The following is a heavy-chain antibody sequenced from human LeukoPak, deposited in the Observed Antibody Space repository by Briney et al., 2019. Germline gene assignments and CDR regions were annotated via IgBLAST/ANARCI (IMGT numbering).Heavy chain of an antibody. D-gene: IGHD3-22*01. J-gene: IGHJ4*02. CDR3: ARESYYDSSGYYGHGDY. V-gene: IGHV3-11*01. CDR1: GFTFSDYY. CDR2: ISSSGSTI. Sequence: GGSLRLSCAASGFTFSDYYMSWIRQAPGKGLEWVSYISSSGSTIYYADSVKGRFTISRDNAKNSLYLQMNSPRAEDTAVYYCARESYYDSSGYYGHGDYWGQGTLVTVSS.